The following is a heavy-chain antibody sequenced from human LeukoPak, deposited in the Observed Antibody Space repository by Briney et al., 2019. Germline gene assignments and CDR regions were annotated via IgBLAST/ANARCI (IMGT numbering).Heavy chain of an antibody. D-gene: IGHD6-19*01. V-gene: IGHV3-9*01. Sequence: PXKGLXXVSGISWNSGSIGYADSVKGRFTISRDNAKNSLYLQMNSLRAEDTALYYCAKVSVAGTLDYWGQGTLVTVSS. CDR3: AKVSVAGTLDY. CDR2: ISWNSGSI. J-gene: IGHJ4*02.